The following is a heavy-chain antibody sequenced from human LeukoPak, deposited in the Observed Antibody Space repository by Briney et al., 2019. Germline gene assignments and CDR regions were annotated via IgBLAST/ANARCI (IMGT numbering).Heavy chain of an antibody. J-gene: IGHJ4*02. CDR1: GGSISSDY. D-gene: IGHD3-10*01. CDR2: IYNSGSN. CDR3: ATRGY. V-gene: IGHV4-59*08. Sequence: SETLSLTCTVSGGSISSDYWQWIRQPPGKGLEWIGCIYNSGSNNYNPSLKSRVTISIDMSKNQFSLKLTSVTAADTAVYYCATRGYWGQGTLVTVSS.